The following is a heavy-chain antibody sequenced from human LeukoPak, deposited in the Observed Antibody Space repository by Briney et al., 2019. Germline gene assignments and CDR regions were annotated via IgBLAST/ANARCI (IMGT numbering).Heavy chain of an antibody. CDR1: GGSISSGGYY. CDR2: IYYTGST. Sequence: SQTLSLTCTVSGGSISSGGYYWSWIRQHPGKGLEWIGYIYYTGSTYYNPSLKNRLTISIDTSKSQFSLKLTSVTAADTAVYYCARDPIAYCGADCYSDWGQGTLVTVSS. J-gene: IGHJ4*02. D-gene: IGHD2-21*02. V-gene: IGHV4-31*03. CDR3: ARDPIAYCGADCYSD.